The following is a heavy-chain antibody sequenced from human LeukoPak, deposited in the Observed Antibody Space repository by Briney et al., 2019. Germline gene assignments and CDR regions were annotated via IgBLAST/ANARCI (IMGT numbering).Heavy chain of an antibody. CDR1: GYTFTNWY. CDR3: AKWGAENAFDI. CDR2: INPRSGGT. J-gene: IGHJ3*02. V-gene: IGHV1-2*02. Sequence: ASVKVSCKASGYTFTNWYIHWVRQAPGQGPEWMGWINPRSGGTNYAQKFQGRVTMTRDTSITTAYMELSRLRSDDTAVYYCAKWGAENAFDIWGQGTMVTVSS. D-gene: IGHD1-26*01.